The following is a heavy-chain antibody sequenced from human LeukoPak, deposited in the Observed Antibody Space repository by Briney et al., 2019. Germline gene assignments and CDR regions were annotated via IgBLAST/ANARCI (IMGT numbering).Heavy chain of an antibody. D-gene: IGHD1-1*01. J-gene: IGHJ4*02. CDR3: AKSPGHWTHDY. Sequence: GGSLRLSCAVSGFSLSRNAMTWVRQAPGKGLQWISSISISGDATDYEDSVKGRFTIYRDISKNTLYLQMNSLRVDDTAVYYCAKSPGHWTHDYWGQGILVTVSS. CDR1: GFSLSRNA. V-gene: IGHV3-23*01. CDR2: ISISGDAT.